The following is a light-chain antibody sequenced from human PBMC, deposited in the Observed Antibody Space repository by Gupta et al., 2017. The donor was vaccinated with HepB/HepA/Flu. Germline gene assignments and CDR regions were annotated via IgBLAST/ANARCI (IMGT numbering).Light chain of an antibody. CDR3: QQYDTSTWT. CDR2: GVA. CDR1: QSVISSY. V-gene: IGKV3-20*01. J-gene: IGKJ1*01. Sequence: EIVLTQSPGTLSLSPGERATLSCRASQSVISSYLAWYQQKPGQAPRLLIYGVASRATGIPDRFSGSGSGTDFTLTISRLEPEDFAGYYCQQYDTSTWTFGQGTKVESK.